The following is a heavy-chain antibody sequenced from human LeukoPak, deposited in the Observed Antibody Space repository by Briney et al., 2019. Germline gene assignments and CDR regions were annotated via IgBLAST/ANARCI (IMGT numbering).Heavy chain of an antibody. J-gene: IGHJ4*02. CDR3: ANSEFYVSGKYAGLDK. D-gene: IGHD3-10*01. V-gene: IGHV3-23*01. CDR1: GLTFSTYV. CDR2: IIGGGDGT. Sequence: PRGSLRLSCAASGLTFSTYVMNWVRQAPGKGLEWVSTIIGGGDGTYYADSVRGRITVSRDNSRNTLYLQMNFLGVEDTAVYYFANSEFYVSGKYAGLDKWRRGTLVTVSS.